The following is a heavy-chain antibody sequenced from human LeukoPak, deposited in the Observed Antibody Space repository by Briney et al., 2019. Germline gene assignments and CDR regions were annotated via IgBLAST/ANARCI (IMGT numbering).Heavy chain of an antibody. CDR2: IKQDESEK. CDR1: GFTFSNYW. CDR3: ARDKIVGASKFDY. V-gene: IGHV3-7*01. D-gene: IGHD1-26*01. Sequence: GGSLRLSCAVSGFTFSNYWMSWVRQAPGKGLEWAAHIKQDESEKYYVDSVKGRFTISRDSAKNSPYLQMNSLRAEDTAIYYCARDKIVGASKFDYWGQGTLVTVSS. J-gene: IGHJ4*02.